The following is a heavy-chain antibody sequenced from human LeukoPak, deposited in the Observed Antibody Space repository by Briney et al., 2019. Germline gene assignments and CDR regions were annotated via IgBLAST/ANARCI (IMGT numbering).Heavy chain of an antibody. J-gene: IGHJ4*02. V-gene: IGHV1-69*04. CDR2: IIPILGIA. Sequence: ASVKVSFKASGGTFRSYAISWVRQAPGQGLEWMGRIIPILGIANYAQKFQGRVTITADKSTSTAYMELSSLRSEDTAVYYCARDLGGSYYREYFDYWGQGTLVTVSS. CDR3: ARDLGGSYYREYFDY. CDR1: GGTFRSYA. D-gene: IGHD1-26*01.